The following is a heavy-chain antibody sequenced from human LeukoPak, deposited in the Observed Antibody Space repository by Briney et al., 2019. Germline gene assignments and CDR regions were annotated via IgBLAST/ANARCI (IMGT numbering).Heavy chain of an antibody. CDR3: AKIGDSSVPFGY. V-gene: IGHV3-30*18. D-gene: IGHD4-17*01. Sequence: GSLRLSCAASGFTFSSYGMHWVRQAPGKGLEWVAVISYDGSNKYYADSVKGRFTISRDNSKNTLYLQMNSLRAEDTAVYYCAKIGDSSVPFGYWGQGTLVTVSS. CDR2: ISYDGSNK. CDR1: GFTFSSYG. J-gene: IGHJ4*02.